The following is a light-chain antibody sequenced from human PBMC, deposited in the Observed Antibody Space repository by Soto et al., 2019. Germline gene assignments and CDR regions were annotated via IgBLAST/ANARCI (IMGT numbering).Light chain of an antibody. J-gene: IGKJ4*01. Sequence: EIVLTQSPGTLSLSSGERATLSCRASQSVRSNYLAWYQQKPGQAPRLLIYGASSRATGIPDRFGGSGSGTDFNLTISRLEPEDFAVYYCQQYASSPLTFGGGTQVEIK. V-gene: IGKV3-20*01. CDR2: GAS. CDR3: QQYASSPLT. CDR1: QSVRSNY.